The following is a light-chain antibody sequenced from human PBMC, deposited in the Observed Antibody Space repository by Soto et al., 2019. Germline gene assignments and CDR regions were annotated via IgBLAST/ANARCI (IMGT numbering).Light chain of an antibody. J-gene: IGKJ4*01. CDR1: RSLVYSDGNTY. CDR3: MQATQFPFT. V-gene: IGKV2-30*01. CDR2: KVS. Sequence: DVVMTQSPLSLPVTLGQPASISCRSSRSLVYSDGNTYLNWFQQRPGQSPRRLIYKVSNRDSGVPDRFSGSGSGTDFTLKISRVEAEDVWVYYCMQATQFPFTFGGGTKVEIK.